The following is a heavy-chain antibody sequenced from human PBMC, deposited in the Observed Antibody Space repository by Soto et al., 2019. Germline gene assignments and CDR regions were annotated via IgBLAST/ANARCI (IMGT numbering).Heavy chain of an antibody. CDR1: GYTFTGYH. V-gene: IGHV1-2*02. CDR3: ARVRPFGRAAAPPLSYYYYYYGMDV. D-gene: IGHD6-13*01. Sequence: ASVKVSCKASGYTFTGYHMHWVRRAPGQGLEWMGWINPNSGGTNYAQKFQGRVTMTRDTSISTAYMELSRLRSDDTAVYYCARVRPFGRAAAPPLSYYYYYYGMDVWGQGTTVTVSS. CDR2: INPNSGGT. J-gene: IGHJ6*02.